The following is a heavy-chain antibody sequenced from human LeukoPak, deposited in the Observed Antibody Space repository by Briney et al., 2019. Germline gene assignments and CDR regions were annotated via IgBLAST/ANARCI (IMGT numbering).Heavy chain of an antibody. D-gene: IGHD3-10*02. CDR1: GGSFSGYY. CDR2: INHSGST. Sequence: PSETLSLTCAVYGGSFSGYYWSWIRQPPGKGLEWIGEINHSGSTNYNPSLKSRVTISVDTSKNQFSLKLSSVTAADTAVYYCARGPTPPDYVLRSYDFDYWGQGTLVTVSS. J-gene: IGHJ4*02. V-gene: IGHV4-34*01. CDR3: ARGPTPPDYVLRSYDFDY.